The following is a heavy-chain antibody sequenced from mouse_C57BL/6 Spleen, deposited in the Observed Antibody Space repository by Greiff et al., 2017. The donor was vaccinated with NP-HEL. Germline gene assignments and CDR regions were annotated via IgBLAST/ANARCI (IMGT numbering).Heavy chain of an antibody. V-gene: IGHV1-82*01. CDR1: GYAFSSSW. D-gene: IGHD2-3*01. Sequence: VQLQQSGPELVKPGASVKISCKASGYAFSSSWMNWVKQRPGKGLEWIGRIYPGDGDTNYNGKFKGKATLTADKSSSTAYMQLSSLTSEDSAVYCCAGGWLLFDYWGQGTTLTVSS. J-gene: IGHJ2*01. CDR3: AGGWLLFDY. CDR2: IYPGDGDT.